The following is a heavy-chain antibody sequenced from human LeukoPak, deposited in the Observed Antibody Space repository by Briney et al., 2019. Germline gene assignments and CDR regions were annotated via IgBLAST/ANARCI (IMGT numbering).Heavy chain of an antibody. Sequence: GGSLTLSCAASGFTFSSFSMNWVRQAPAKGLERISYITSSSSSTYYADSVKSRFTISSDNAKNSLYLQMNSLRAEDTAAYYYAKVIGSYGDSAYWGEGTLVTVSS. CDR2: ITSSSSST. V-gene: IGHV3-48*04. CDR3: AKVIGSYGDSAY. J-gene: IGHJ4*02. D-gene: IGHD4-17*01. CDR1: GFTFSSFS.